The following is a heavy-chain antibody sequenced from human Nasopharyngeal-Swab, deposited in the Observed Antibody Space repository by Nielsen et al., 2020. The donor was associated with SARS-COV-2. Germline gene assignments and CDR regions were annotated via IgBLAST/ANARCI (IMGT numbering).Heavy chain of an antibody. J-gene: IGHJ4*02. CDR1: GDSVSSGSYY. CDR2: IYYTGST. CDR3: ARGFDY. V-gene: IGHV4-61*01. Sequence: ESLKISCTVSGDSVSSGSYYWSWIRQPPGKGLEWIGYIYYTGSTNYNPSLKSRVTISVDTSRTQFSLKLTSVTAADTAVYYCARGFDYWGQGTLVTVSS.